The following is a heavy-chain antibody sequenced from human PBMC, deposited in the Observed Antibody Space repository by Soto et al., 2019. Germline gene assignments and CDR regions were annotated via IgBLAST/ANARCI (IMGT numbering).Heavy chain of an antibody. Sequence: ASVKVSCKASAYTFSNYDFNWVRQAPGQGLEWMGWMNPHSGNTGYAQKFQGRVTMTRNSSISTAYMELSSLRSEDTAVYYCAGINVYSTRNGMDVCGEGTTVTVSS. V-gene: IGHV1-8*01. CDR2: MNPHSGNT. CDR1: AYTFSNYD. J-gene: IGHJ6*04. D-gene: IGHD6-13*01. CDR3: AGINVYSTRNGMDV.